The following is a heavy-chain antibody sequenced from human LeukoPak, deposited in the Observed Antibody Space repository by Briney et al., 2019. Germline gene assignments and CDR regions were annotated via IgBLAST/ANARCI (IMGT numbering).Heavy chain of an antibody. CDR2: INHRGST. Sequence: SETLSLTCAVYGGSFSGYYWSWIRQPPGKGPEWIGQINHRGSTNYNPSLKSRVIISVDTSKNQFSLKMTSVTAADTAVYYCARDGVPLTNLVARPFHPWGQGTLVTVSS. D-gene: IGHD1-14*01. V-gene: IGHV4-34*01. J-gene: IGHJ1*01. CDR3: ARDGVPLTNLVARPFHP. CDR1: GGSFSGYY.